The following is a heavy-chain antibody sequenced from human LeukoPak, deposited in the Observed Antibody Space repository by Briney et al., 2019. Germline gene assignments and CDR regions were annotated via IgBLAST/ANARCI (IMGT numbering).Heavy chain of an antibody. V-gene: IGHV1-18*01. Sequence: ASVKVSCKASGYTFTSYGISWVRQAPGQGLEWMGWISAYNGNTNYAQKLQGRVTMTTDTSTSTAYMELRSLRSDDTAVYYCARDGTYYDILTGLYYYGMDVWGQGTTVTVSS. CDR1: GYTFTSYG. J-gene: IGHJ6*02. D-gene: IGHD3-9*01. CDR2: ISAYNGNT. CDR3: ARDGTYYDILTGLYYYGMDV.